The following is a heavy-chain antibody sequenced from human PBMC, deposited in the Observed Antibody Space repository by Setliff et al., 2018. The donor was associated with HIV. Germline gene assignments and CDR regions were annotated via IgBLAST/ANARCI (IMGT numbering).Heavy chain of an antibody. CDR2: IRHDGINE. Sequence: GGSLRLSCAASGFTFSSYGMHWVRQAPGKGLEWVTFIRHDGINEDYRDSVKGRFSVFRDNSKNTVFLQMNSLRVEDTALYYCARGVPGICSGGTCYLEYWGQG. V-gene: IGHV3-30*02. CDR3: ARGVPGICSGGTCYLEY. J-gene: IGHJ4*02. CDR1: GFTFSSYG. D-gene: IGHD2-15*01.